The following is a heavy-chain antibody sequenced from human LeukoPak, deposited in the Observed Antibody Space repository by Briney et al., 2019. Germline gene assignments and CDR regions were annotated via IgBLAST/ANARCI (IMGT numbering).Heavy chain of an antibody. CDR2: IIPILGIA. Sequence: SVKVSCKASGGTFSSYAISWVRQAPGQGLEWMGRIIPILGIANYAQKFQGRVTITADKSTSTAYMELSSLRSEDTAVYYCARGGTAMVIDYWGQGTLVTVSS. D-gene: IGHD5-18*01. CDR3: ARGGTAMVIDY. J-gene: IGHJ4*02. V-gene: IGHV1-69*04. CDR1: GGTFSSYA.